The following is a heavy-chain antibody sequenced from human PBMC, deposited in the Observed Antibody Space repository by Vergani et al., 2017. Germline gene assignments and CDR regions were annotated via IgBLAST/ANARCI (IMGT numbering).Heavy chain of an antibody. V-gene: IGHV1-46*03. CDR1: EYTFTSHY. CDR3: AGGIAVVPRGVDDY. D-gene: IGHD3-10*01. Sequence: QVQLVQSGAEVKKPGASVKVSCNASEYTFTSHYMHWVRQAPGQGLEWMGIINPSGGSTSYAQKFQGRVTMTRDTPTSTVYMELSSLRSEDTAVYYCAGGIAVVPRGVDDYWGQGTLVTVSS. J-gene: IGHJ4*02. CDR2: INPSGGST.